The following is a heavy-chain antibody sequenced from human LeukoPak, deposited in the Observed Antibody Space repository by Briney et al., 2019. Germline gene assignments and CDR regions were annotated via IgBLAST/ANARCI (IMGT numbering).Heavy chain of an antibody. Sequence: SETLSLTCAVSGGSISISSYYWGWIRQPPGKGLEWIGSIYYSGSTYYNPSLKSRVTISVDTSKNQFSLKLSSVTAADTAVYYCARQARVQLERLALNYWGQGTLVTVSS. CDR1: GGSISISSYY. CDR3: ARQARVQLERLALNY. CDR2: IYYSGST. J-gene: IGHJ4*02. V-gene: IGHV4-39*01. D-gene: IGHD1-1*01.